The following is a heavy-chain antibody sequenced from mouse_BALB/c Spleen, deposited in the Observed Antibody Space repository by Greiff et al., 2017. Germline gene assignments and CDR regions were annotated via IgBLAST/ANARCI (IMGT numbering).Heavy chain of an antibody. CDR1: GYTFTDYE. J-gene: IGHJ3*01. CDR3: TVEVRRAWFAY. Sequence: QVQLKESGAELVRPGASVTLSCKASGYTFTDYEMHWVKQTPVHGLEWIGAIDPETGGTAYNQKFKGKATLTADKSSSTAYMELRSLTSEDSAVYYCTVEVRRAWFAYWGQGTLVTVSA. V-gene: IGHV1-15*01. CDR2: IDPETGGT. D-gene: IGHD2-14*01.